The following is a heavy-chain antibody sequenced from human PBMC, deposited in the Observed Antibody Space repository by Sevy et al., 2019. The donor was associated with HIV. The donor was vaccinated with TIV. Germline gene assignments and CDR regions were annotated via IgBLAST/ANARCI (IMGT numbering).Heavy chain of an antibody. CDR3: ARDSEQYYDFWSGYHAPYYGMDV. D-gene: IGHD3-3*01. J-gene: IGHJ6*02. CDR1: GFTFSSYG. V-gene: IGHV3-33*01. Sequence: GGSLRLSCAASGFTFSSYGMHWVRQAPGKGLEWVAVIWYDGSNKYYADSVKGRFTISRDNSKNTLYLQMNSLRAEDTAVHYCARDSEQYYDFWSGYHAPYYGMDVWGQGTTVTVSS. CDR2: IWYDGSNK.